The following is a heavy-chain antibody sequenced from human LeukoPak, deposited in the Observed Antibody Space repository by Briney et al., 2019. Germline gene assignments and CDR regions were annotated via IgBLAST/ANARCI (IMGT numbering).Heavy chain of an antibody. Sequence: PSETLSLTSTVSGGSINSGTYYWGWIRQPPGKGLEWIASMYHDGRTSYNPSLESRVTISIDTSTNQFSLKLSSVTAADTAVYYCASDHKSITMRKGQYFDYWGQGVLVTVSS. CDR3: ASDHKSITMRKGQYFDY. V-gene: IGHV4-39*01. J-gene: IGHJ4*02. D-gene: IGHD1-14*01. CDR1: GGSINSGTYY. CDR2: MYHDGRT.